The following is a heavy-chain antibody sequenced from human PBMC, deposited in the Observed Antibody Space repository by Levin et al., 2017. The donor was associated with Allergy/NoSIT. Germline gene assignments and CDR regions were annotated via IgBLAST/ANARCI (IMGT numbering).Heavy chain of an antibody. D-gene: IGHD3-10*01. CDR2: SDSGGSIT. Sequence: GGSLRLSCGASGFTFSSRWMHWVRQAPGKGLVWVSRSDSGGSITNYADSVRGRFIISRDTAKNTLYLQMNSLRGDDTAVYYCARGPVDGSGNDYSGDYWGRGTLVIVSS. CDR1: GFTFSSRW. V-gene: IGHV3-74*01. CDR3: ARGPVDGSGNDYSGDY. J-gene: IGHJ4*01.